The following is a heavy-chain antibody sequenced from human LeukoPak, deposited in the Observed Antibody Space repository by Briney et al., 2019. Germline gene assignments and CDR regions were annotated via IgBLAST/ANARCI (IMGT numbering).Heavy chain of an antibody. J-gene: IGHJ1*01. V-gene: IGHV3-30*18. D-gene: IGHD4-17*01. Sequence: GGSLRLSCAASGFTFSSYGMHWVRQAPGKGLEWVAVISYDGSNKYYADSVKGRFTISRDNSKNTLYLQMNSLRAEDTAVYYCAKPADDYAVNEYFQHWGQGTLVTVSS. CDR1: GFTFSSYG. CDR2: ISYDGSNK. CDR3: AKPADDYAVNEYFQH.